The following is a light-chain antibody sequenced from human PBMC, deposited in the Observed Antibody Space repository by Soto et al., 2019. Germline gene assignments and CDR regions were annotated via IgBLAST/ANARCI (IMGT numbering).Light chain of an antibody. CDR1: SSDVGGYTY. Sequence: QSVLTQPASVSGSPGQSITISCTGTSSDVGGYTYVSWYQQHPGKAPKLMIYDVSNRPSGVSNRFSGSKSGNTASLTISGLQAEDEADYYCSSYKSNTTYVFGSGTKVTVL. V-gene: IGLV2-14*01. J-gene: IGLJ1*01. CDR3: SSYKSNTTYV. CDR2: DVS.